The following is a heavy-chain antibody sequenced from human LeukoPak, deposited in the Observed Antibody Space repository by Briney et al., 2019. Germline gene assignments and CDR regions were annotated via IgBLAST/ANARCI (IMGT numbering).Heavy chain of an antibody. V-gene: IGHV1-2*02. CDR1: GYTFTGYY. CDR2: INPNSGGT. CDR3: ASGGQAGIAAAGGPARIVIDI. D-gene: IGHD6-13*01. Sequence: ASVKVSCKASGYTFTGYYMHWVRQAPGQGLEWMGWINPNSGGTNYAQKFQGRVTMNRDTSISTAYMELSRLRSDDTAVYYCASGGQAGIAAAGGPARIVIDIWGQGTMVTVSS. J-gene: IGHJ3*02.